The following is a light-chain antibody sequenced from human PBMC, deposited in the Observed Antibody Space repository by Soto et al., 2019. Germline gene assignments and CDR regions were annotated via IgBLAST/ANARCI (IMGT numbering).Light chain of an antibody. CDR3: QQLNSYPIT. CDR1: QGISTN. Sequence: IQLTQSPSSLSASVGDRVTITCRASQGISTNLAWYQKKPGQAPKLLISGASTWQSGVPPNFSGSGSGTEFTLTISSLQPEDFATYYCQQLNSYPITFGQGTRLEIK. V-gene: IGKV1-9*01. CDR2: GAS. J-gene: IGKJ5*01.